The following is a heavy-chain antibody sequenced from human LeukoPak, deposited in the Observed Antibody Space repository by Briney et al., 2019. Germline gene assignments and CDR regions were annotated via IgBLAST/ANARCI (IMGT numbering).Heavy chain of an antibody. CDR1: GFSFSSHW. CDR3: ARSNYGAYDY. J-gene: IGHJ4*02. CDR2: VKQDGSDR. D-gene: IGHD4-17*01. Sequence: GGSLRLSCAASGFSFSSHWMNWVRQAPGKGLEWVASVKQDGSDRYYVDSVKGRFTISRDNAKNSLYLQMNSLRAEDTSMYYWARSNYGAYDYWGQGTLVTVSS. V-gene: IGHV3-7*01.